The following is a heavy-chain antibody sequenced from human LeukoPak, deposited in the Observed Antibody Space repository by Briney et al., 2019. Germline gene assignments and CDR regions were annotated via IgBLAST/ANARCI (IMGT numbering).Heavy chain of an antibody. Sequence: GGSLRLSCAASGFTVSSNYMSWVRQAPGKGLEWVSLIYSGGSTYYADSVKGRFTISRDNSKNTLYLQMNSLRAEDTAVYYCASKGGIAVAGYFDYWGQGTLVTVSS. V-gene: IGHV3-66*01. D-gene: IGHD6-19*01. J-gene: IGHJ4*02. CDR3: ASKGGIAVAGYFDY. CDR1: GFTVSSNY. CDR2: IYSGGST.